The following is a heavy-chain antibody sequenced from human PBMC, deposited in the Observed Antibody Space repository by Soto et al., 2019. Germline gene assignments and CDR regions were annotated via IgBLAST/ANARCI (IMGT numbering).Heavy chain of an antibody. CDR2: ISYDGSKE. D-gene: IGHD2-2*02. CDR1: GFAFSLYD. Sequence: QMQLVESGGGVVQPGRSLRLSCAASGFAFSLYDIHWVRQAPGTGLQWVSAISYDGSKEYYADSVRGRFSISRDNSRNTLCLQINSMRIDGAAVYYCSIDDLDVKGGAKPVGAGRVGDYWGQGTLVNVSS. CDR3: SIDDLDVKGGAKPVGAGRVGDY. J-gene: IGHJ4*02. V-gene: IGHV3-30*03.